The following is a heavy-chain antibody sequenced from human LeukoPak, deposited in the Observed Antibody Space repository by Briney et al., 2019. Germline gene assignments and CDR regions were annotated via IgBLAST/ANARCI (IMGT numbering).Heavy chain of an antibody. CDR1: GASISALY. D-gene: IGHD6-13*01. J-gene: IGHJ4*02. V-gene: IGHV4-59*08. CDR3: ARHHGHQFSDSWYLRGSFDY. CDR2: TYYSGRP. Sequence: PSETLSLTCAVYGASISALYWGWIRQSPGEGLEWIGYTYYSGRPTYNPSLKSRVTISLDTSKNQFSLRVNSVTAAGTAIYYCARHHGHQFSDSWYLRGSFDYWGRGILVAVSS.